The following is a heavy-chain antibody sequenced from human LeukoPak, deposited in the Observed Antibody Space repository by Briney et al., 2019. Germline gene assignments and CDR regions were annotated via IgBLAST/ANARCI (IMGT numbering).Heavy chain of an antibody. CDR3: ARTAARRFDY. CDR1: GYTFPSYF. J-gene: IGHJ4*02. CDR2: INPTGGST. D-gene: IGHD6-6*01. Sequence: ASVKVSCKASGYTFPSYFMHWVRQAPGQGLEWMGIINPTGGSTTYARKFQGRVTMTSDTSTSTVYMELSSLRSDDTAVYYCARTAARRFDYWGQGTLVTVSS. V-gene: IGHV1-46*01.